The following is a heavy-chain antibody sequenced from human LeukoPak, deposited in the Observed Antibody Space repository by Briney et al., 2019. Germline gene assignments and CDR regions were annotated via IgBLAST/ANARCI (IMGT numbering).Heavy chain of an antibody. CDR1: GGSISSYY. Sequence: SETLSLTCTVSGGSISSYYWSWIRQPAGKGLEWIGRIYTSGSTNYNPSLKSRVTMSVDTSKNQFSLKLSSVTAADTAVYYCARDHPAYYDFWSGPPGDYYYMDVWGKGTTVTVSS. D-gene: IGHD3-3*01. J-gene: IGHJ6*03. V-gene: IGHV4-4*07. CDR3: ARDHPAYYDFWSGPPGDYYYMDV. CDR2: IYTSGST.